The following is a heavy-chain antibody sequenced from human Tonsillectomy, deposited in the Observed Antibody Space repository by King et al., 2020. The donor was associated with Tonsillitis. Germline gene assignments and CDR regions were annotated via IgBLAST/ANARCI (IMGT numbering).Heavy chain of an antibody. V-gene: IGHV3-7*01. D-gene: IGHD3-22*01. CDR2: IMQDGSEK. CDR3: ARERPDDSSGYYSAGFDI. CDR1: GFTFNTYW. Sequence: VQLVESGGGLVQPGGSLRLSCAASGFTFNTYWMSWVRQAPGKGLEWVANIMQDGSEKYYVDSVKGRFTISRDNAKNSLYLQMNSLRGEDTAVYYCARERPDDSSGYYSAGFDIWGQGTMVTVSS. J-gene: IGHJ3*02.